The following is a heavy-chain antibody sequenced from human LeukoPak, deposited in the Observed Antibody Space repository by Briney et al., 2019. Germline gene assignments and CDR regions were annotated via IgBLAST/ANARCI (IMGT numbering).Heavy chain of an antibody. CDR1: GYSFNSYW. V-gene: IGHV5-51*01. D-gene: IGHD5-24*01. CDR3: AKNRDGYNQPFDY. Sequence: GASLKISCKGSGYSFNSYWIGWVRQLPGKGLEWMGIIYPGDSDTRYSPSFQGQVTISADKSISTAYLQWSSLKASDTAMYYCAKNRDGYNQPFDYWGQGTLVTVSS. J-gene: IGHJ4*02. CDR2: IYPGDSDT.